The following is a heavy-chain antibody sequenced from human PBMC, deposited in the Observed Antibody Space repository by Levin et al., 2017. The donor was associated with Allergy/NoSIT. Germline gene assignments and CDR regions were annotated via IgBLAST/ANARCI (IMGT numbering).Heavy chain of an antibody. V-gene: IGHV1-69*02. CDR3: ARNYGDNNWFDP. CDR1: GGTFSSYT. D-gene: IGHD4-17*01. Sequence: SVKVSCKASGGTFSSYTISWVRQAPGQGLEWMGRIIPILGIANYAQKFQGRVTITADKSTSTAYMELSSLRSEDTAVYYCARNYGDNNWFDPWGQGTLVTVSS. J-gene: IGHJ5*02. CDR2: IIPILGIA.